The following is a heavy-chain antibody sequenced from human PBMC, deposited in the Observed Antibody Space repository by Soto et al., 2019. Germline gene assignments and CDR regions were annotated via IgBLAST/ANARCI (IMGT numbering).Heavy chain of an antibody. Sequence: QVQLQQWGAGLLKPSETLSLTCAVYGGSFSGYYWSWIRQPPGKGLEWIGEINHSGSTNYNPSLKSRVTLSVDPSKNQFSLKLSSVIAADTAVYYCARKARINMVRGSGNFFDYWGQGTLVTVSS. V-gene: IGHV4-34*01. D-gene: IGHD3-10*01. J-gene: IGHJ4*02. CDR1: GGSFSGYY. CDR3: ARKARINMVRGSGNFFDY. CDR2: INHSGST.